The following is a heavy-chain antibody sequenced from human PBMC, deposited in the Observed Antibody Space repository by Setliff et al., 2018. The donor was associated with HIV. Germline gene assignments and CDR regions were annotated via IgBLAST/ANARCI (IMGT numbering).Heavy chain of an antibody. V-gene: IGHV5-51*01. Sequence: GESLKISCKDSGDKYNNYWLGWVRQMPGEGLEWIGVIYPSDSDTRYSPSFKGLVTISADKSINTAYLQWSGLRASDTAMYYCAKGGGLSFRYHDWFVKIWGQGTLVTVSS. J-gene: IGHJ3*02. D-gene: IGHD3-9*01. CDR1: GDKYNNYW. CDR3: AKGGGLSFRYHDWFVKI. CDR2: IYPSDSDT.